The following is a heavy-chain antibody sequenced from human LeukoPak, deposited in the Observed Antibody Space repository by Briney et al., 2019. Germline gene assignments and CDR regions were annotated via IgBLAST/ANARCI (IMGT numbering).Heavy chain of an antibody. D-gene: IGHD3-10*01. J-gene: IGHJ4*02. CDR1: GFTFYSYA. Sequence: QPGGSLTLSCTASGFTFYSYAMGWVRPAQGKGLVWGTDFGVGSADTYYAVSGKGRFTSSRDNSKNTLNLQMNSLRAEDTAMYYCAREGGVGGLFSLDYWGQGTLVTVSS. CDR2: FGVGSADT. CDR3: AREGGVGGLFSLDY. V-gene: IGHV3-23*01.